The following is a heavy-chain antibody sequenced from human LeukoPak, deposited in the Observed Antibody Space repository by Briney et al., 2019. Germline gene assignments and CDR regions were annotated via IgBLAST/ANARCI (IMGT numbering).Heavy chain of an antibody. J-gene: IGHJ4*02. CDR3: AKVPRGWVYYFDY. Sequence: GGSLRLSCAASGFTLSSYAMSWVRQAPGKGLEWVSAISGSGGSTYYADSVKGRFTISRDNSKNTLYLQMNSLRAEDTAVYYCAKVPRGWVYYFDYWGQGTLVTVSS. CDR2: ISGSGGST. V-gene: IGHV3-23*01. D-gene: IGHD2-2*01. CDR1: GFTLSSYA.